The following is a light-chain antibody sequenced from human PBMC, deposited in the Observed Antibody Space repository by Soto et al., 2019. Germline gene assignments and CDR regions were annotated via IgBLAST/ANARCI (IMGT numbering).Light chain of an antibody. V-gene: IGLV2-8*01. Sequence: QSALTQPPSASGSPGQSVTISCTGTSSDVGGYNYVSWYQQHPGKAPKLMIYEVSKRPSGVPDRFSGSKSGNTASLTVSGLQAEDDSYYYCSAYAGSNHFVFGGGTKLTVL. J-gene: IGLJ2*01. CDR1: SSDVGGYNY. CDR2: EVS. CDR3: SAYAGSNHFV.